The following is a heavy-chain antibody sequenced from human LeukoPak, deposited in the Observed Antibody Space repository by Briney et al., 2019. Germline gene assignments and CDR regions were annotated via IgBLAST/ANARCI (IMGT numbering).Heavy chain of an antibody. D-gene: IGHD1-26*01. CDR2: VYYIGST. J-gene: IGHJ4*02. Sequence: SETLSLTCTVSGGSISSDYWSWIRQPPGKGLEWIGYVYYIGSTNYNPSLKSRITISVDTSKSHFSLKLSSVTAADTAVYYCARVVGATGSSDYWGQGTLVTVSS. CDR1: GGSISSDY. CDR3: ARVVGATGSSDY. V-gene: IGHV4-59*01.